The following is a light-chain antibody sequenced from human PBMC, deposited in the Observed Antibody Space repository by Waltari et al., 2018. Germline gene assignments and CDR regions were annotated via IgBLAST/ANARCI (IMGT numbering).Light chain of an antibody. CDR1: QSVNSN. Sequence: VVMTQSPATLSVSPGERATHSCRASQSVNSNLAWYQQKPGQAPRLLIYGASTRATGIPARFSGSESGTVFTLTISSLQSEDFAVYYCQQYNNWPLTFGGGTKVEIK. J-gene: IGKJ4*01. CDR3: QQYNNWPLT. V-gene: IGKV3-15*01. CDR2: GAS.